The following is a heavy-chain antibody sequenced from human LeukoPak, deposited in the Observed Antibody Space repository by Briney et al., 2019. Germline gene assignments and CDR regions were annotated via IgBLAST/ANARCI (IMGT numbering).Heavy chain of an antibody. CDR2: IRSNSDGGTI. CDR1: GFSFSNAW. V-gene: IGHV3-15*07. D-gene: IGHD4-11*01. CDR3: ATASYDYT. Sequence: GGSLRLSCATSGFSFSNAWMNWVRQAPGKGLEWVGRIRSNSDGGTIDYAASVKDRFTLSRDDSKDTLYLQLNSLQTADTAVYYCATASYDYTWGQGTLVTVSS. J-gene: IGHJ5*02.